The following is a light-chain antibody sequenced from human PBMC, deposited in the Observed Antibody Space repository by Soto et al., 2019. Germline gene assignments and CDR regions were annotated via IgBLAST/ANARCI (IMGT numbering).Light chain of an antibody. Sequence: QSVLTQPPSVSGAPGQRVTFSCTGSSSNIGAGYDVHWYQQLPGTAPKLLIYGNSNRPSGVPDRFSGSKSGTSASLAITGLQAEDEADDYCQSYDSSLSGYVFGTGTKLTVL. V-gene: IGLV1-40*01. CDR1: SSNIGAGYD. CDR3: QSYDSSLSGYV. J-gene: IGLJ1*01. CDR2: GNS.